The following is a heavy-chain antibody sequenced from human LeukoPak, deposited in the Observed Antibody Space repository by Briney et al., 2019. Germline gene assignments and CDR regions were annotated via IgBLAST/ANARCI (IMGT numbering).Heavy chain of an antibody. V-gene: IGHV4-34*01. J-gene: IGHJ4*02. D-gene: IGHD6-13*01. CDR1: GGSFSGYY. Sequence: PSETLSLTCAVYGGSFSGYYWSWIRQPPGKGLEWIGEINHSGSTNYNPSLKSRVTISVDTSKNQFSLKLSSVTAADTAVYYCAGARIAGKYFDYWGQGTLVTVSS. CDR3: AGARIAGKYFDY. CDR2: INHSGST.